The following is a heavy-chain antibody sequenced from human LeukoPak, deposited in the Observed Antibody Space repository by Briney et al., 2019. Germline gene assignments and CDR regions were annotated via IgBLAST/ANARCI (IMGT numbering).Heavy chain of an antibody. J-gene: IGHJ4*02. CDR3: ATYPPQDYYGSEKYYFDY. CDR2: ISAYNGNT. Sequence: ASVKVSCKASGYTFTSYGVSWVRQAPGQGLEWMGWISAYNGNTNYAQKLQGRVTMTTDTSTSTAYMELRSLRSDDTAVYYCATYPPQDYYGSEKYYFDYWGQGTLVTVSS. V-gene: IGHV1-18*01. CDR1: GYTFTSYG. D-gene: IGHD3-10*01.